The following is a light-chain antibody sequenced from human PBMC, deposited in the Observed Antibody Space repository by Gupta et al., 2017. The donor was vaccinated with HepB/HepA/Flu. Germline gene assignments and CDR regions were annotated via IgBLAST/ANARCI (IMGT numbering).Light chain of an antibody. Sequence: DIQMTQSPSLLSASLGDRVTITCRASEDINNHLAWFQQKPGRAPKSLIHSASRLQSGVPSMFSGSGSGTDFTLTISSRQPEDFATYYCQQQNNVPIAFGGGTKVEIK. CDR2: SAS. V-gene: IGKV1-16*01. CDR1: EDINNH. J-gene: IGKJ4*01. CDR3: QQQNNVPIA.